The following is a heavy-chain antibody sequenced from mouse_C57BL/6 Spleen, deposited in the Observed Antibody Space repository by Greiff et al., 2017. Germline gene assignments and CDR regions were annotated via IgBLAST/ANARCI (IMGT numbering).Heavy chain of an antibody. D-gene: IGHD1-1*01. CDR1: GYTFTDYN. J-gene: IGHJ1*03. Sequence: EVQLQQSGPELVKPGASVTIPCKASGYTFTDYNMDWVKQSHGKSLEWIGDINPNNGGTIYNQKFKGKATLTVDKSSSTAYMELRSLTSEDTAVYYCARGLGYGSSYDYWYFGVWGTGTTVTVSS. V-gene: IGHV1-18*01. CDR2: INPNNGGT. CDR3: ARGLGYGSSYDYWYFGV.